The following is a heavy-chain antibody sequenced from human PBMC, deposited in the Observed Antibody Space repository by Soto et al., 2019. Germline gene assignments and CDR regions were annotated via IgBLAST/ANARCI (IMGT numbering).Heavy chain of an antibody. J-gene: IGHJ6*02. Sequence: GASVKVSCKASGCTFSSYAISWVRQAPGQGLEWMGGIIPIFGTANYAQKFQGRVTITADESTSTAYMELSSLRSEDTAVYYCTRDFRYYGSVYGMDVWGQGTTVTVSS. V-gene: IGHV1-69*13. CDR1: GCTFSSYA. CDR2: IIPIFGTA. D-gene: IGHD3-10*01. CDR3: TRDFRYYGSVYGMDV.